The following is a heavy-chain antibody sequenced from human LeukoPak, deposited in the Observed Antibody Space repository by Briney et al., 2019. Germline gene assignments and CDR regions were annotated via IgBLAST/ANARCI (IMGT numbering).Heavy chain of an antibody. CDR3: ARGPDYDFWSGYSYGMDV. D-gene: IGHD3-3*01. V-gene: IGHV4-30-2*01. CDR1: GGSISSGGYS. J-gene: IGHJ6*02. CDR2: IYHSGST. Sequence: SQTLSLTCAVSGGSISSGGYSWSWIRQPPGKGLEWIGYIYHSGSTYYNPSLKSRVTISVDRSKNQFSVKLSSVTAADTAVYYCARGPDYDFWSGYSYGMDVWGQGTTVTVSS.